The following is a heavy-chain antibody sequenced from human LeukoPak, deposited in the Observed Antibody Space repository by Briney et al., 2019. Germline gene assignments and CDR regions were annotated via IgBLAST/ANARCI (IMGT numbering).Heavy chain of an antibody. V-gene: IGHV3-30*02. J-gene: IGHJ6*03. CDR1: GFTFSSYG. D-gene: IGHD3-10*01. Sequence: GGSLRLSCAASGFTFSSYGMHLVRQAPGKGLEWVAFIRYDGSNKYYADSVKGRFTISRDNSKNTLYLQMNSLRAEDTAVYYCAKVYYYGSGSYQTPYYYYYMDVWGKGTTVTVSS. CDR2: IRYDGSNK. CDR3: AKVYYYGSGSYQTPYYYYYMDV.